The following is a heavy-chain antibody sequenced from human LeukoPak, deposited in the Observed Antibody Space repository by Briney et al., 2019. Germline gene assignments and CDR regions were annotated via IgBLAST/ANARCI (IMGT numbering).Heavy chain of an antibody. CDR2: ISGSSSYI. D-gene: IGHD1-26*01. CDR1: GFTFSSYS. Sequence: GGSLRLSCAASGFTFSSYSMNWVRQAPGKGLEWVSSISGSSSYIYYADSVKGRFTISRDNAKNSPYLQMNSLRAEDTAVYYCACSIVGATLDYWGQGTLVTVSS. V-gene: IGHV3-21*01. J-gene: IGHJ4*02. CDR3: ACSIVGATLDY.